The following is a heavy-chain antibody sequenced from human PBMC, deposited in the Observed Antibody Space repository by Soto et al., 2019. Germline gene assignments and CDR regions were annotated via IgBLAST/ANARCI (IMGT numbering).Heavy chain of an antibody. CDR1: GFTFSSYS. CDR2: ISSDGSTT. V-gene: IGHV3-30*04. J-gene: IGHJ4*02. Sequence: GSLRLSCAASGFTFSSYSLHWARQAPGKGLEWVAVISSDGSTTYYADSVKGRFTVSRDNSRNTLYLQMNSLRTDDTAVYYGAGGGGSLNPGFDLWGQGTLVTVSS. D-gene: IGHD3-16*01. CDR3: AGGGGSLNPGFDL.